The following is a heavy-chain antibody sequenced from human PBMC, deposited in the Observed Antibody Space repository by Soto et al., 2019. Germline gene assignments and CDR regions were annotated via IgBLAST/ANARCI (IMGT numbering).Heavy chain of an antibody. CDR1: GYTFTSHG. J-gene: IGHJ4*02. CDR2: ISGYNGNT. V-gene: IGHV1-18*01. Sequence: ASVKVSCKASGYTFTSHGINWVRQAPGQGLEWMGWISGYNGNTNYAQKFHGRVTMTTNTSTSTAYMELRSLRSDDTAVYYCARVIAVAGLDYWGQGTQVTVSS. CDR3: ARVIAVAGLDY. D-gene: IGHD6-19*01.